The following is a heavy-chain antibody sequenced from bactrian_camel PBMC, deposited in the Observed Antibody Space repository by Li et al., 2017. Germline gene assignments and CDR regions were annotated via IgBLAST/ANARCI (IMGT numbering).Heavy chain of an antibody. V-gene: IGHV3S53*01. CDR2: IDSFLDA. Sequence: QVQLVESGGGSVQAGGSLSLSCAASPYRNCMARFRQTPEKEREGVAAIDSFLDADYADFAKGRFTISRDNGKNTLYLQMNNLKPEDTAMYFYAADRFCAYGLASKVADSRYWGQGTQVTVS. CDR3: AADRFCAYGLASKVADSRY. D-gene: IGHD6*01. J-gene: IGHJ4*01. CDR1: PYRNC.